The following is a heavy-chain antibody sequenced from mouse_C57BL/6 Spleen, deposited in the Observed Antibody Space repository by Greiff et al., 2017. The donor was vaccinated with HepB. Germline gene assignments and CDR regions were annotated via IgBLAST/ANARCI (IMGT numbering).Heavy chain of an antibody. CDR3: AREGSYYYGSSPYYFDC. Sequence: QVQLQQPGAELVRPGSSVKLSCKASGYTFTSYWMHWVKQRPIQGLEWIGNIDPSDSETHYNQKFKDKATLTVDKSSSTAYMQLSSLTSEDSAVYYCAREGSYYYGSSPYYFDCWGKGTTLTVS. D-gene: IGHD1-1*01. J-gene: IGHJ2*01. CDR1: GYTFTSYW. CDR2: IDPSDSET. V-gene: IGHV1-52*01.